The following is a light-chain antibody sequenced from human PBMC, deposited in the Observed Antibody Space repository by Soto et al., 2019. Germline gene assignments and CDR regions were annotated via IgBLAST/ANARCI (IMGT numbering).Light chain of an antibody. CDR1: SSDVGGYNY. Sequence: QSVLTQPASVSGSPGQSITISCTGTSSDVGGYNYVSWYQQHPGKAPKLMIYEVSNRPSGVSNRFSGSKSGNTASLTTSWVQAEDEADYYCSSYTSSSTLVFGVGTKLTVL. V-gene: IGLV2-14*01. J-gene: IGLJ2*01. CDR2: EVS. CDR3: SSYTSSSTLV.